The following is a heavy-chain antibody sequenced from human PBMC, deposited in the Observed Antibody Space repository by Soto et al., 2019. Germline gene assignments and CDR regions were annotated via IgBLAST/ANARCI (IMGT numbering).Heavy chain of an antibody. Sequence: SVKVSCKASGGTFSSYAISWVRQAPGQGLEWKGGIIPIFGTANYAQKFQGRVTITADESTSTAYMELSSLRSEDTAVYYCARDLTYYDILTGYEYYYYGMDVWGQGTTVTVSS. CDR3: ARDLTYYDILTGYEYYYYGMDV. D-gene: IGHD3-9*01. CDR2: IIPIFGTA. CDR1: GGTFSSYA. V-gene: IGHV1-69*13. J-gene: IGHJ6*02.